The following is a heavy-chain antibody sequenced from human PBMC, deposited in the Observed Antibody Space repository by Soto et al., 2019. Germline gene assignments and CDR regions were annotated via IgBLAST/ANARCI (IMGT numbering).Heavy chain of an antibody. CDR1: GGSFSGYY. Sequence: PETLCVTWAVYGGSFSGYYWSWIRQPPGKGLEWIGEINHTGSTNYNPSLKSRVTVSVDTSKNQFYLKLSSVTAADTAVYYCARSIKQWLVKVCWFPPWGQSTRLTGS. CDR3: ARSIKQWLVKVCWFPP. D-gene: IGHD6-19*01. J-gene: IGHJ5*02. V-gene: IGHV4-34*01. CDR2: INHTGST.